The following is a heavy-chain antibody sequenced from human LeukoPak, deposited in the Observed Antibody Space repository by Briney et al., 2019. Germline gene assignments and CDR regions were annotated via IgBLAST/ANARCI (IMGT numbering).Heavy chain of an antibody. D-gene: IGHD6-13*01. CDR3: ASRIAAADPYYYYYMDV. CDR1: GGSISSGSYY. V-gene: IGHV4-61*02. Sequence: SETLSLTCTVSGGSISSGSYYWSWIRQPAGKGLEWIGRIYTSGSTNYNPSLKSRVTISVDTSKNQFSLKLSSVTAADTAVYYCASRIAAADPYYYYYMDVWGKGTTVTVSS. CDR2: IYTSGST. J-gene: IGHJ6*03.